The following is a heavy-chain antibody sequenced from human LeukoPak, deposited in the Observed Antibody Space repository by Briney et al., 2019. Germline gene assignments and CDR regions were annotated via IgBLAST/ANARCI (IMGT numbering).Heavy chain of an antibody. CDR1: GFTFDDYT. D-gene: IGHD6-6*01. CDR2: ISWDGDRT. J-gene: IGHJ4*02. V-gene: IGHV3-43*01. CDR3: AKAASRSLYSTSSY. Sequence: GGSLRLSCAASGFTFDDYTMHWVRQAPGKGLEWVSLISWDGDRTYYADSVKGRFTISRDNSKNSLYLQMNSLRTEDTALYYCAKAASRSLYSTSSYWGQGTLVTVSS.